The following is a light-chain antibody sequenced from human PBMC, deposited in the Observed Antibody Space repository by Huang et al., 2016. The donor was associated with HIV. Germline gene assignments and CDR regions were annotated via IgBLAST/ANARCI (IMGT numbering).Light chain of an antibody. Sequence: IQLAQSPSSLSASVGDRVTITCRASQDVSSYLAWYQQKPGKAPELLIYAASTLQRGVPSTFSGSGSGTDFTLTISSLQPEDSATYYCQQLNTYPITFGQGTRLEIK. CDR2: AAS. J-gene: IGKJ5*01. CDR1: QDVSSY. CDR3: QQLNTYPIT. V-gene: IGKV1-9*01.